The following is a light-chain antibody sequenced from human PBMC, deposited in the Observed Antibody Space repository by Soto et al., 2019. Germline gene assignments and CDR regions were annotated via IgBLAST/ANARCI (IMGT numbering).Light chain of an antibody. CDR2: GAS. J-gene: IGKJ2*01. Sequence: ENVLTQSPGTLSLSPGERVTLFCRASQSVSTNYLAWYQQKPGQAPRLLIYGASSRATGIPDRFSGSGSGTDFTLTISRLEPEDCAVYYCQQYSTSPYAFGQGTKLEIK. CDR3: QQYSTSPYA. CDR1: QSVSTNY. V-gene: IGKV3-20*01.